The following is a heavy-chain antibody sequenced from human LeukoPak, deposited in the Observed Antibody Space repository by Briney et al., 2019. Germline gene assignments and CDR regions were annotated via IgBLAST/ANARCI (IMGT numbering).Heavy chain of an antibody. Sequence: ASVKVSCKASGYTFTGYFMHWVRQAPGQGLEWMGWINPNNGVTNYAQKFQGRVTMTRDTSISTAYMKLSRLRSDDTAVYYCARVGVEGASCYDYWGQGTLVTVSS. J-gene: IGHJ4*02. CDR3: ARVGVEGASCYDY. V-gene: IGHV1-2*02. CDR2: INPNNGVT. CDR1: GYTFTGYF. D-gene: IGHD2-2*01.